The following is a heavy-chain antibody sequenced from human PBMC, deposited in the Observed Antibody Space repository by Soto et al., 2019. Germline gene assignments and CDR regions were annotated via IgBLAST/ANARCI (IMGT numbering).Heavy chain of an antibody. J-gene: IGHJ4*01. V-gene: IGHV3-7*01. Sequence: EEQLEESGGGSVQPVGSLRLSCAASGFTFSLYCMSWVRQAPWKGLSWLGTIKLDASEKKYVDSVKGRFTMSRDNGKNSLYLQLQSLRAEDTAVYLCARCLGYGSGLSVNHYLVCSGPGTLVNLSS. CDR2: IKLDASEK. D-gene: IGHD3-10*01. CDR1: GFTFSLYC. CDR3: ARCLGYGSGLSVNHYLVC.